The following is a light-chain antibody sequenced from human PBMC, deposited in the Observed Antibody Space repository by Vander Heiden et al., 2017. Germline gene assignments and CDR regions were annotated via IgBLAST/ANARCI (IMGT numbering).Light chain of an antibody. J-gene: IGLJ1*01. Sequence: HSALTQPASLSGSPVLSIPISCPGPSSDVGGYNYVSWYQQKPGKAPKLMIYEVSNRPSGVSNRFSGSKSGNTASLTISGRQAEDEADYYCSSYTSSSTYVFGTGTKVTVL. V-gene: IGLV2-14*01. CDR1: SSDVGGYNY. CDR2: EVS. CDR3: SSYTSSSTYV.